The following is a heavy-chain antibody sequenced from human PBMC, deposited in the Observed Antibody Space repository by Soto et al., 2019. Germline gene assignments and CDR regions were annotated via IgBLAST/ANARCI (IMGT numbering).Heavy chain of an antibody. D-gene: IGHD2-2*01. CDR1: GGSFSGYY. J-gene: IGHJ5*02. CDR3: ARGGIVVVPAASRWFGP. Sequence: QVQLQQWGAGLLKPSETLSLTCAVYGGSFSGYYWSWIRQPPGKGLEWMGEINHSGSTNYNPSLMSHVTISVDTSNNQFSLKMSSVTAADTAVYYCARGGIVVVPAASRWFGPWGQGTLVTVSS. CDR2: INHSGST. V-gene: IGHV4-34*01.